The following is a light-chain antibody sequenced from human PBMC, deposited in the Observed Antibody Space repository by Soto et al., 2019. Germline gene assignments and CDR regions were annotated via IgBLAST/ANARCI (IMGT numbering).Light chain of an antibody. CDR1: QSVTNSY. CDR3: QQYGSSSWT. Sequence: EIVFMQSPCTLSLYTGERVSLSCRASQSVTNSYVAWYQQKPGQAPRLLIYDAATRATGIPDRFSGSGSGTDFTLTISRLEPEDFAVYYCQQYGSSSWTFGQGTKVDI. CDR2: DAA. J-gene: IGKJ1*01. V-gene: IGKV3-20*01.